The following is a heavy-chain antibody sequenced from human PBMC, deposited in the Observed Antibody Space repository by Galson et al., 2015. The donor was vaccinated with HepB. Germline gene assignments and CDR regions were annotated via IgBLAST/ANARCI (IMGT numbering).Heavy chain of an antibody. D-gene: IGHD2-15*01. Sequence: SLRLSCAASGFTFSSYGMHWVRQAPGKGLEWVAVIWYDGSNKYYADSVKGRFTISRDNSKNTLYLQMNSLRAEDTAVYYCAREAPEGVAAAEWAFDYWGQGTLGTVSS. CDR2: IWYDGSNK. V-gene: IGHV3-33*01. CDR3: AREAPEGVAAAEWAFDY. CDR1: GFTFSSYG. J-gene: IGHJ4*02.